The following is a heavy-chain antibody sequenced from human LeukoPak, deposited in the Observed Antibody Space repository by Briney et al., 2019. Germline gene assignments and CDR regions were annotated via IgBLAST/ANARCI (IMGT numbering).Heavy chain of an antibody. CDR2: INHSGST. D-gene: IGHD2-15*01. J-gene: IGHJ5*02. CDR1: GGSFSGYY. Sequence: SETLSLTCAVYGGSFSGYYWSWIRQPPGKGLEWIGEINHSGSTNYNPSLKSRVTISVDTSKNQFSLKLSSVTAADTAVYYCARGGVVVAQYWFDPWGQGTLVTVSS. CDR3: ARGGVVVAQYWFDP. V-gene: IGHV4-34*01.